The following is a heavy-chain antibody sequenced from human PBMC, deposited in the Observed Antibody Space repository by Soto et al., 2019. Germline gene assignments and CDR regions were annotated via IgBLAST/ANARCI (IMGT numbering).Heavy chain of an antibody. CDR3: AKVLDRTTVTKKVRYV. V-gene: IGHV3-23*01. D-gene: IGHD4-17*01. Sequence: PGGSLRLSCAASGFTFRSYAMNWVRQAPGKGLEWVSAISGSGGSTYYADSVKGRFTISRDNSKNTLYLQMNSLRAEDTAVYYSAKVLDRTTVTKKVRYVGGQGTTVTVSS. J-gene: IGHJ6*02. CDR2: ISGSGGST. CDR1: GFTFRSYA.